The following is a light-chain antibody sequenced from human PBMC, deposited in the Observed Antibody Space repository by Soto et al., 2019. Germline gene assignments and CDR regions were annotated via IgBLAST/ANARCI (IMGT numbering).Light chain of an antibody. CDR2: DVS. V-gene: IGLV2-23*02. CDR1: SSDVGSYNL. CDR3: CSYAGSTWGYV. J-gene: IGLJ1*01. Sequence: QSALTQPASVSGSPGQSITISCTGTSSDVGSYNLVSWYQQHPGKAPKLMIYDVSQWPSGVSNRFSGSKSGYTASLTISGLQAADEDDYYGCSYAGSTWGYVFGTGTQLTVL.